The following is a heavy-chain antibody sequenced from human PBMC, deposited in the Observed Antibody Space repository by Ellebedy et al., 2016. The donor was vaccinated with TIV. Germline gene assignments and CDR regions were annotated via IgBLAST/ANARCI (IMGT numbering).Heavy chain of an antibody. D-gene: IGHD4-23*01. CDR2: LFWIADK. V-gene: IGHV2-5*04. CDR1: GFSLRPTGVG. J-gene: IGHJ4*02. CDR3: VNPGGNSVNYFDY. Sequence: SGPTLVQPTQTLTLTCTFSGFSLRPTGVGVGWLRQPPGDALERLAFLFWIADKHYSPSLKNRLTIIKDTSKNQVVLTMINMDPVDTATYYCVNPGGNSVNYFDYWGQGTLVTVSS.